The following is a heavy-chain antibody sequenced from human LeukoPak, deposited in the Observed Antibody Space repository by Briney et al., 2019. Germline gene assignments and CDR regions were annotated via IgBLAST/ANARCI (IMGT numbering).Heavy chain of an antibody. J-gene: IGHJ6*03. V-gene: IGHV4-34*01. CDR2: INHSGST. Sequence: SETLSLTCAVYGGSFSGYYWSWIRQPPGKGLEWVGEINHSGSTNYNPSLKSRVTISVGTSKNQFSLKLSSVTAADTAVYYCARGIWGSTVTTFYYYYMDVWGKGTTVTVSS. CDR3: ARGIWGSTVTTFYYYYMDV. CDR1: GGSFSGYY. D-gene: IGHD4-17*01.